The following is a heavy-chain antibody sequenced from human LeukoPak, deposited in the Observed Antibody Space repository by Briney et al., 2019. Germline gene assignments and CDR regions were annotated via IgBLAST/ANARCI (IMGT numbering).Heavy chain of an antibody. CDR1: GYTFTGYY. D-gene: IGHD3-22*01. CDR3: ARDPPQRGIVVGTGDY. Sequence: ASVKVSCKASGYTFTGYYMHWVRQAPGQGLEWMGWINTNSGGTNYAQKFQGRVTMTRDTSISTAYMELSRLRSDDTAVYYCARDPPQRGIVVGTGDYWGQGTLVTVSS. CDR2: INTNSGGT. V-gene: IGHV1-2*02. J-gene: IGHJ4*02.